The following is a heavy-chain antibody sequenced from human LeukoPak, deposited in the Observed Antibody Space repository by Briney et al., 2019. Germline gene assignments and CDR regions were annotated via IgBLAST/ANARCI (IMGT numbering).Heavy chain of an antibody. CDR1: EFTFSSSW. D-gene: IGHD2-21*02. Sequence: GGSLRLTCAASEFTFSSSWMHWVRQAPEKGLVWVSRINSDGSSTSYADSVKGRFTISRDNAKNTLFLQMNSLRAEDTAVYYCARFRTWGDKAFDYWGQGTLVTVSS. J-gene: IGHJ4*02. V-gene: IGHV3-74*01. CDR2: INSDGSST. CDR3: ARFRTWGDKAFDY.